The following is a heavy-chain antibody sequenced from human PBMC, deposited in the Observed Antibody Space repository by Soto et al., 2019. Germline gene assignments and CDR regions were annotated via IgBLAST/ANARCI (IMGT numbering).Heavy chain of an antibody. D-gene: IGHD5-12*01. J-gene: IGHJ4*02. CDR3: ATGRVGYEGNFDY. CDR1: GFTFSSYA. Sequence: GGSLRLSCAASGFTFSSYAMSWVRQAPGKGLEWVSAISGSGGSTYYADSVKGRFTISRDNSKNTLYLQMNSLGAEDTAVYYCATGRVGYEGNFDYWGQGTLVTVSS. CDR2: ISGSGGST. V-gene: IGHV3-23*01.